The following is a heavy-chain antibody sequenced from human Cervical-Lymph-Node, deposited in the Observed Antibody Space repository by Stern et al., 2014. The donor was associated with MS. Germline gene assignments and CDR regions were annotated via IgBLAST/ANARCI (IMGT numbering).Heavy chain of an antibody. J-gene: IGHJ6*02. CDR3: ARDSLGYYGMDV. Sequence: DQLVESGAEVKKPGSSVKVSCKASGGTFSSYAISWVRQAPGQGLEGLGGIIPIFGTANYAQKFQGRVTITADESTSTAYMELSSLRSEDTAVYYCARDSLGYYGMDVWGQGTTVTVSS. CDR1: GGTFSSYA. V-gene: IGHV1-69*01. CDR2: IIPIFGTA.